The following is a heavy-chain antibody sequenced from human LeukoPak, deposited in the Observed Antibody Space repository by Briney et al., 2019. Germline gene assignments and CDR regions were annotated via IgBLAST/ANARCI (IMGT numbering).Heavy chain of an antibody. J-gene: IGHJ4*02. CDR1: GGSFSGYY. CDR3: ARVRYCSGGSCYDY. CDR2: INHSGST. V-gene: IGHV4-34*01. Sequence: SETLSLTCAVYGGSFSGYYWSWIRQPPGKGLEWIGEINHSGSTNYNPSLKSRGTISVDTSKNQFSLKLSSVTAADTAVYYCARVRYCSGGSCYDYWGQGTLVTVSS. D-gene: IGHD2-15*01.